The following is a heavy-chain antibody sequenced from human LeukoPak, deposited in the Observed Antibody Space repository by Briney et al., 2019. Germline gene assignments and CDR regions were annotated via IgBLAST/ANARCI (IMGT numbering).Heavy chain of an antibody. CDR1: GYTFAAYF. Sequence: ASVRVSCKASGYTFAAYFIHWVRQAPGQGLEWMGRINPNGGDTNYAQKFQGRVTMTGDTSISTAYMELSSLRSDDTAMYYCARVGFTSSWSNFDYWGQGTLVTVSS. CDR2: INPNGGDT. D-gene: IGHD6-13*01. CDR3: ARVGFTSSWSNFDY. V-gene: IGHV1-2*06. J-gene: IGHJ4*02.